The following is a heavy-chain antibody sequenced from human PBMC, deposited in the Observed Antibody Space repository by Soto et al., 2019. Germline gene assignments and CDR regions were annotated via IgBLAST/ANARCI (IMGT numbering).Heavy chain of an antibody. V-gene: IGHV3-23*01. CDR3: AKDAVGRVGATTSEYFQH. CDR2: ISGSGGST. J-gene: IGHJ1*01. D-gene: IGHD1-26*01. Sequence: GGSLRLSCAASGFTFSSYAMSWVRQATGKGLEWVSAISGSGGSTYDAATVKCRFTIARDNSKNKLYLQRNSLRDEDTAVYYCAKDAVGRVGATTSEYFQHWGQGTLVTVSS. CDR1: GFTFSSYA.